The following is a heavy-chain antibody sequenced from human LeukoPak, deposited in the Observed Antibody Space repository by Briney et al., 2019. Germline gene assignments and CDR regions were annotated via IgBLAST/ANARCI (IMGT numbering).Heavy chain of an antibody. CDR1: GYTFTSYG. CDR2: ISAYNGNT. CDR3: ARDGVGSSGWYTLDY. Sequence: ASVKVSCKASGYTFTSYGISWVRQAPGQGLEWMGWISAYNGNTNYAQKPQGRVTMTTDTSTSTAYMELRSLRSDDTAVYYCARDGVGSSGWYTLDYWGQGTLVTVSS. D-gene: IGHD6-19*01. V-gene: IGHV1-18*01. J-gene: IGHJ4*02.